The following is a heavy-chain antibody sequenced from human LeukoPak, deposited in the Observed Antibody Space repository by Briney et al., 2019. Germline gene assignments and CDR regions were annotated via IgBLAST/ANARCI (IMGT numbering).Heavy chain of an antibody. CDR3: AIQSRDGSKTRGYFFDY. V-gene: IGHV5-51*01. J-gene: IGHJ4*02. Sequence: GESLKISCKGSGYSFTSYWIGCVRQMPGKGLESMGIIYPADSDTTYSPSFQGQVTISADKSINTVYLQWISLKASDTAMYYCAIQSRDGSKTRGYFFDYWGQGTLVTVSS. CDR1: GYSFTSYW. D-gene: IGHD3-10*01. CDR2: IYPADSDT.